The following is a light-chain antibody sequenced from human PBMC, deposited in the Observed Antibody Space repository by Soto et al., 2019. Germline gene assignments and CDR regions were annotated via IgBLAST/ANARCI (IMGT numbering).Light chain of an antibody. CDR2: GAS. Sequence: EIVMTQSPATLSVSPGERATLSCRASQSVSSNLAWYQQKPGQAPRLLIYGASTRATGIPARFSGSGSGTEFTLTISSLQSEDFAVYYCQYNNWAGTFGPGTKVDIK. CDR3: QYNNWAGT. CDR1: QSVSSN. J-gene: IGKJ3*01. V-gene: IGKV3-15*01.